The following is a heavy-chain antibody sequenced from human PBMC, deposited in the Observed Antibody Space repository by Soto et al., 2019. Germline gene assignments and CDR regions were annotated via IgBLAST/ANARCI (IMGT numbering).Heavy chain of an antibody. J-gene: IGHJ4*02. Sequence: SGPTLVNPTQTLTLTCTFSGFSLSTSGVGVGWIRQPPGKALEWLALIYWNDDKRYSPSLKSRLTITKDTSKNQVVLTMTNMDPVDTATYYCAHRRDAVYSNSWYEDYWGQGTLVTVSS. D-gene: IGHD6-13*01. CDR2: IYWNDDK. V-gene: IGHV2-5*01. CDR1: GFSLSTSGVG. CDR3: AHRRDAVYSNSWYEDY.